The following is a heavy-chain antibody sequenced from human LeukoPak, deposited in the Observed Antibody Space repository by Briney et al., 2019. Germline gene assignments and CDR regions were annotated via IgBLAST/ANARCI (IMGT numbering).Heavy chain of an antibody. Sequence: GASVKVSCKASGYTFTSYYMHWVRQAPGQGLEWMGIINPSGGSTSYAQKFQGRVTMTRDTSTSTVYMELSSLRSEDTAVYYCARDRQRQRLLWFGELYYWFDPWGQGTLVTVSS. CDR3: ARDRQRQRLLWFGELYYWFDP. J-gene: IGHJ5*02. D-gene: IGHD3-10*01. CDR2: INPSGGST. V-gene: IGHV1-46*01. CDR1: GYTFTSYY.